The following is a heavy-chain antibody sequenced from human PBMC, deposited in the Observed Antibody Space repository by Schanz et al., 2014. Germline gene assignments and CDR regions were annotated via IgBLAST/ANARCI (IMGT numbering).Heavy chain of an antibody. CDR1: GYTFTGYY. CDR3: ARAGQDFEYSSLSPIWYFDL. J-gene: IGHJ2*01. CDR2: INPNSGGT. V-gene: IGHV1-2*02. Sequence: QVQLVQSGAEVKKPGASVKVSCKASGYTFTGYYMHWVRQAPGQGLEWMGWINPNSGGTNYAQKFQGRVAMTRDTSIRTAYMELSRLRSDDTAVYYCARAGQDFEYSSLSPIWYFDLWGRGTLVTVSS. D-gene: IGHD6-6*01.